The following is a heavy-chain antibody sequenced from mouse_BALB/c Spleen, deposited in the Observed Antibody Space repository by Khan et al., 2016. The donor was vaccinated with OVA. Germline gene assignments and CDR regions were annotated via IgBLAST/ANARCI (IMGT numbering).Heavy chain of an antibody. CDR1: GFTFTSYT. J-gene: IGHJ3*01. V-gene: IGHV1-4*01. CDR3: ARDGACYRNDGWFDY. Sequence: QVQLKESGAELVRPWASVKMSCKASGFTFTSYTIHWIKQRPGQGLEWIGYINPSSGYTNYTQKFKDKATLTADKSSTTAYMQLSSLTSDKSEVYIDARDGACYRNDGWFDYWGQGTLVTVSA. D-gene: IGHD2-14*01. CDR2: INPSSGYT.